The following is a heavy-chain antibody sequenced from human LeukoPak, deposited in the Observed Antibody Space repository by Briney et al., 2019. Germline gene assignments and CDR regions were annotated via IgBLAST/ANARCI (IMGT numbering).Heavy chain of an antibody. CDR2: IYHSGST. J-gene: IGHJ6*03. CDR1: GGSISSGGYY. CDR3: ARALMTDADHMDV. V-gene: IGHV4-30-2*01. Sequence: PSETLSLTCTVSGGSISSGGYYWSWIRQPPGKGLEWIGYIYHSGSTYYNPSLKSRVTISVDRSKNQFSLKLSSVTAADTAVYYCARALMTDADHMDVWGKGTTVTVSS.